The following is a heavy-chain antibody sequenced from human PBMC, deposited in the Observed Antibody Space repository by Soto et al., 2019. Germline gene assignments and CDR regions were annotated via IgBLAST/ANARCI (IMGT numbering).Heavy chain of an antibody. D-gene: IGHD3-10*01. CDR3: ARVYMVRGTIIRYFDY. V-gene: IGHV4-59*12. Sequence: TLSLTCTVAGGSIRSYYWSWIRQPPGKGLEWIGYIYHSGSTNYNPSLKSRVTISVDKSKNQFSLKLSSVTAADTAVYYCARVYMVRGTIIRYFDYWGQGTLVTVSS. J-gene: IGHJ4*02. CDR2: IYHSGST. CDR1: GGSIRSYY.